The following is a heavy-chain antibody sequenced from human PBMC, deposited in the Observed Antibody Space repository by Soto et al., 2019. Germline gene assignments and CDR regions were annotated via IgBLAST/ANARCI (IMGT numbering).Heavy chain of an antibody. Sequence: GGSLRLSCAASGFTFSSYAMSWVRQAPGKGLEWVSAISGSGGSTYYADSVKGRFTISRDNSKNTPYLQMNSLRAEDTAVYYCAKDKAAMVAIDYWGQGTLVTVSS. CDR3: AKDKAAMVAIDY. CDR2: ISGSGGST. J-gene: IGHJ4*02. D-gene: IGHD5-18*01. CDR1: GFTFSSYA. V-gene: IGHV3-23*01.